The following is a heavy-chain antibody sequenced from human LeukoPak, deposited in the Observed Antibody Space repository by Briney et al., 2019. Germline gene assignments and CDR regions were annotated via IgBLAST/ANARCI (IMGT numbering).Heavy chain of an antibody. J-gene: IGHJ5*02. V-gene: IGHV3-23*01. Sequence: GGSLRLSCAASGFAFNTYAMSWVRQVPGKGLEWVSVISYSGATTYYADSVRGRFTISRDNSKNTLYLQMNSLRAEDTAIYYCATFRNYLSLGSCSSIACYNSQPWGQGTAVTVPS. D-gene: IGHD2-2*02. CDR3: ATFRNYLSLGSCSSIACYNSQP. CDR2: ISYSGATT. CDR1: GFAFNTYA.